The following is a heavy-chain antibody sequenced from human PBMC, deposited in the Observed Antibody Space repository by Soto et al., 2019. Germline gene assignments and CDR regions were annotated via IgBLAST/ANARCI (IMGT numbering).Heavy chain of an antibody. J-gene: IGHJ4*02. CDR3: ARAYNNYWYAAF. V-gene: IGHV3-30*04. D-gene: IGHD2-8*02. CDR2: ISYDGMKK. CDR1: GFTFSNYT. Sequence: GGSLRLSCAASGFTFSNYTLHWVRQTPGKGPEWVAVISYDGMKKFYADSVRGRFTISRDNSKDTLFLQMDSLRPGDTGIYYCARAYNNYWYAAFWGQGTLVTVSS.